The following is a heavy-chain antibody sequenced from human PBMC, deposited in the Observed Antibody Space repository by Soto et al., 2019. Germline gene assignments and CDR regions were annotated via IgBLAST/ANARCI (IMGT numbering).Heavy chain of an antibody. CDR2: ISYDGSYK. Sequence: SLRLSCAASGFTFSNYAMHGVRQTPGKGLEWVAVISYDGSYKYYADSVKGRFTISRDNSKNTMSLQMSSLTAGDTAVYNCAKEGHCRGGSCFIFDYWGQGTKVTVSS. CDR3: AKEGHCRGGSCFIFDY. J-gene: IGHJ4*02. CDR1: GFTFSNYA. V-gene: IGHV3-30*18. D-gene: IGHD2-15*01.